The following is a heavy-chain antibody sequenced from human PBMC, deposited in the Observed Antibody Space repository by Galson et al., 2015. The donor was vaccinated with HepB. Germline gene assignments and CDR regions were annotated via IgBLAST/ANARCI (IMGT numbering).Heavy chain of an antibody. Sequence: SLRLSCAASGFTFSSYAMHWVRQAPGKGLEWVAVISYDGSNKYYADSVKGRFTISRDNSKNTLYLQMNSLRAEDTAVYYCAKDSPPNCSSTSCYLEVDAFDIWGQGTMVTVSS. V-gene: IGHV3-30-3*01. D-gene: IGHD2-2*01. J-gene: IGHJ3*02. CDR3: AKDSPPNCSSTSCYLEVDAFDI. CDR2: ISYDGSNK. CDR1: GFTFSSYA.